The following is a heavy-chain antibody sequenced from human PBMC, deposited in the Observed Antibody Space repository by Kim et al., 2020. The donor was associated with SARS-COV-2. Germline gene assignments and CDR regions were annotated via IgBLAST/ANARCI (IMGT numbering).Heavy chain of an antibody. CDR2: ISSSSSTI. D-gene: IGHD3-10*01. Sequence: GGSLRLFCAASGFTFSSYSMNWVRQAPGKGLEWVSYISSSSSTIYYADSVKGRFTISRDNAKNSLYLQMNSLRAEDTAVYYCARDWAYGSRTQMTFGMDVWGQGTTVTVSS. CDR3: ARDWAYGSRTQMTFGMDV. V-gene: IGHV3-48*04. CDR1: GFTFSSYS. J-gene: IGHJ6*02.